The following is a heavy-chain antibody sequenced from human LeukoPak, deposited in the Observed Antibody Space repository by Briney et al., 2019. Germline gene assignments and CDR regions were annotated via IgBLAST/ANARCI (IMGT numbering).Heavy chain of an antibody. V-gene: IGHV1-8*01. J-gene: IGHJ4*02. D-gene: IGHD7-27*01. CDR1: GYTFTSHD. Sequence: ASVKVSCKASGYTFTSHDINWVRQATGQGLEWMGWMSPNSGDTGYAQKFQGRITMTSDSSISTAYMELSSLRSEDTASYYCXXXPPXWGFDYWGQGTLVTVSS. CDR3: XXXPPXWGFDY. CDR2: MSPNSGDT.